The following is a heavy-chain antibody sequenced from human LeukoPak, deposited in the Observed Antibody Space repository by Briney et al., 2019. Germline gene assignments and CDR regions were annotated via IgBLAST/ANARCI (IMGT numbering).Heavy chain of an antibody. Sequence: SETLSLTCAVYGGSFSGYYWSWIRQPPGKGLEWIGEINHSGSANYNPSLKSRVTISVDTSKNQFSLKLSSVTAADTAVYYCARGPPLRYFDWLLCDYWGQGTLVTVSS. CDR1: GGSFSGYY. V-gene: IGHV4-34*01. J-gene: IGHJ4*02. D-gene: IGHD3-9*01. CDR3: ARGPPLRYFDWLLCDY. CDR2: INHSGSA.